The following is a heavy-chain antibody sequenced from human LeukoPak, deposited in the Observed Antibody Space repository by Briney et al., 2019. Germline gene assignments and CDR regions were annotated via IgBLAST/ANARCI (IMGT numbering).Heavy chain of an antibody. CDR3: ARYIVVVPAAIPYYFDY. V-gene: IGHV4-38-2*01. D-gene: IGHD2-2*02. Sequence: TSETLSLTCAVSGYSISSGYYWGWIRQPPGKGLEWIGSIYHSGSTYYNPSLKSRVTISVDTSKNQFSLKLSSVTAADTAVYYCARYIVVVPAAIPYYFDYWGQGTLVTVSS. CDR2: IYHSGST. J-gene: IGHJ4*02. CDR1: GYSISSGYY.